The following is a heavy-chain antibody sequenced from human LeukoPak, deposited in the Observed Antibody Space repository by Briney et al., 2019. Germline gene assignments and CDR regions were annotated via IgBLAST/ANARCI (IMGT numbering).Heavy chain of an antibody. J-gene: IGHJ4*02. V-gene: IGHV3-7*01. CDR2: VKPDGSEQ. Sequence: EGSLRLSCEASGFTFRTYWMNWVRRAPGKGLEWVACVKPDGSEQYYADSLEGRFTISRDNAKNSVYLQLYSLTADDTAVYYCARYNSAFDFWGQGSLVTVSS. CDR3: ARYNSAFDF. CDR1: GFTFRTYW. D-gene: IGHD5-24*01.